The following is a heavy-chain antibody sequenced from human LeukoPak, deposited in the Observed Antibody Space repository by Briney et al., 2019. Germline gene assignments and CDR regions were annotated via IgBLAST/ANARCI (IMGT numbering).Heavy chain of an antibody. Sequence: GGSLRLSCAVSGFHFSTDSMNWVRRAPGTGLEWVSSIYITTSGPYTYYADSVKGRFTISRNNSKNTLYLQMNSLRAEDMAVYYCARDLRYSYAFTWGQGTLVTVSS. CDR1: GFHFSTDS. J-gene: IGHJ4*02. CDR2: IYITTSGPYT. CDR3: ARDLRYSYAFT. D-gene: IGHD5-18*01. V-gene: IGHV3-21*01.